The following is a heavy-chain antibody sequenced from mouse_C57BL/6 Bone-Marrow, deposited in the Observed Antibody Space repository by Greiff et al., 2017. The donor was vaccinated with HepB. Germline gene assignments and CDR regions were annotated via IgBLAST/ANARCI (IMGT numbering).Heavy chain of an antibody. J-gene: IGHJ4*01. CDR3: ASPRWLLREGAMDY. CDR2: IWSGGST. D-gene: IGHD2-3*01. V-gene: IGHV2-2*01. Sequence: QVQLQQSGPGLVQPSQSLSITCTVSGFSLTSYGVHWVRQSPGKGLEWLGVIWSGGSTDDNAAFISRLSISKDNSKSQVFFKMNSRQADDTAIYYCASPRWLLREGAMDYWGQGTSVTVSS. CDR1: GFSLTSYG.